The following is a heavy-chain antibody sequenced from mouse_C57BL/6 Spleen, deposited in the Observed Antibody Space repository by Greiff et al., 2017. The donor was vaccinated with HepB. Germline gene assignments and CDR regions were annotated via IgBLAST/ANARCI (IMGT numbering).Heavy chain of an antibody. CDR2: INYDGSST. CDR1: GFTFSDYY. J-gene: IGHJ2*01. D-gene: IGHD1-1*01. V-gene: IGHV5-16*01. Sequence: DVKLVESEGGLVQPGSSMKLSCTASGFTFSDYYMAWVRQVPEKGLEWVANINYDGSSTYYLDSLKSRFIISRDNAKNILYLQMSSLKSEDTATYYCARDYYGCDYWGQGTTLTVSS. CDR3: ARDYYGCDY.